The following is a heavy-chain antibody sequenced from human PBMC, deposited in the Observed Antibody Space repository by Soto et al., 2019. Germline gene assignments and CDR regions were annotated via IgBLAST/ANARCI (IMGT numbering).Heavy chain of an antibody. V-gene: IGHV4-34*01. CDR1: GGSFSGYY. D-gene: IGHD3-16*01. J-gene: IGHJ4*02. CDR3: ARAGTVVRSFG. Sequence: SETLSLTCAVYGGSFSGYYWSWIRQPPGKGLEWIGEINHSGSTNYNPSLKSRVTISVDTSKNQFSLKLSSVTAADTAVYYCARAGTVVRSFGWGLGTLVTVSS. CDR2: INHSGST.